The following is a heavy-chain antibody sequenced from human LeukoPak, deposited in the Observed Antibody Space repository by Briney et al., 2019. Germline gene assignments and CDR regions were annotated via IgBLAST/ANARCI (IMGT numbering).Heavy chain of an antibody. Sequence: GASVKVSCKASGGTFSSYAISWVRQAPGQGLEWMGRIIPILGIANYAQKFQGRVTITADKSTSTAYMELSSLRSEDTAVDYCARGCTSCYESDYWGQGTLVTVSS. D-gene: IGHD2-2*01. CDR3: ARGCTSCYESDY. CDR2: IIPILGIA. V-gene: IGHV1-69*04. CDR1: GGTFSSYA. J-gene: IGHJ4*02.